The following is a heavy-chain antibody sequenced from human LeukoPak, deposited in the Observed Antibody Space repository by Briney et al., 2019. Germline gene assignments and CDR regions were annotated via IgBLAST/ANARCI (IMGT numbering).Heavy chain of an antibody. D-gene: IGHD3-10*01. Sequence: SETLSLTCTVSGGSIRSYYWSWIRQPPGKGLEWIGEINHSGSTNYNPSLKSRVTISVDTSKNQFSLKLSSVTAADTAVYYCARTTMVRGTYYMDVWGKGTTVTISS. CDR2: INHSGST. J-gene: IGHJ6*03. V-gene: IGHV4-34*01. CDR3: ARTTMVRGTYYMDV. CDR1: GGSIRSYY.